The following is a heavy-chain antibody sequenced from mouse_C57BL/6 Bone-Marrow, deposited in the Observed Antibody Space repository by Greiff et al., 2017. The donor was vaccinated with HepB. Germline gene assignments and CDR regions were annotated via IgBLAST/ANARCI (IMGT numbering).Heavy chain of an antibody. J-gene: IGHJ2*01. Sequence: VQLQESGAELARPGASVKMSCKASGYTFTSYTMHWVKQRPGQGLEWIGYLNPSSGYAKYNQKFKDKATLTADKSSSTAYMQLSSLTSEDSAVYYCARRYYAYYFDYWGQGTTLTVSS. CDR3: ARRYYAYYFDY. V-gene: IGHV1-4*01. CDR1: GYTFTSYT. CDR2: LNPSSGYA. D-gene: IGHD1-1*01.